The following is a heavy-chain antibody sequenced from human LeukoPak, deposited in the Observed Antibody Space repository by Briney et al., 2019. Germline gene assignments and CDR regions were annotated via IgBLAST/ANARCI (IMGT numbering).Heavy chain of an antibody. CDR3: ARRHWGPIDY. Sequence: SSETLSLTCTVSGGSISSYYWSWIRQPPGKGLEWIGYIYYSGSTNYNPSLKSRVTISVDTSKNQFSLKLSSVTAADTAVYYCARRHWGPIDYWGQGTLVPVSS. D-gene: IGHD7-27*01. CDR2: IYYSGST. V-gene: IGHV4-59*08. J-gene: IGHJ4*02. CDR1: GGSISSYY.